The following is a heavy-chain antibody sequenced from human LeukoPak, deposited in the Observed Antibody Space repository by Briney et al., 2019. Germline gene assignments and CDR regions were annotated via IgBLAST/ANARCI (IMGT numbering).Heavy chain of an antibody. V-gene: IGHV1-69*13. CDR1: GGTFSSYA. CDR3: ARDSSGYSSGWYPDY. CDR2: IIPIFGTA. J-gene: IGHJ4*02. D-gene: IGHD6-19*01. Sequence: SVKVSCKASGGTFSSYAISWVRQAPGQGLEWMGGIIPIFGTANYAQKFQGRATITADESTSTAYMELSSLRSDDTAVYYCARDSSGYSSGWYPDYWGQGTLVTVSS.